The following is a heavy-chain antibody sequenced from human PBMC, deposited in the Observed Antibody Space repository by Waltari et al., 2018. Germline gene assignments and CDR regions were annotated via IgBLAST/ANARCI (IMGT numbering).Heavy chain of an antibody. D-gene: IGHD3-22*01. J-gene: IGHJ3*02. CDR1: GYTFTGYY. CDR3: ARVRITMIVVVIEDAFDI. CDR2: INPNRGGT. Sequence: QVQLVQSGAEVKKPGASVKVSCKASGYTFTGYYMHWVRQAPGHGLEWMGWINPNRGGTNEAQKFQGRGTMTRDTSISTAYMELSRLRSDDTAVYYCARVRITMIVVVIEDAFDIWGQGTMVTVSS. V-gene: IGHV1-2*02.